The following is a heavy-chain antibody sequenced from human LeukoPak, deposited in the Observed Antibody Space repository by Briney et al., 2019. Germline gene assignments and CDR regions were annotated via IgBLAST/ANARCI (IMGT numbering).Heavy chain of an antibody. V-gene: IGHV4-34*01. J-gene: IGHJ5*02. CDR3: ARGQGATVPQAGKNWFDP. D-gene: IGHD4/OR15-4a*01. Sequence: SETLSLTCAVYIDSFTNYYWNWVRQTPGKGLEWIGEVNDSGGTNINPSLRSRVILSVDTSKNQFSLKLISVTAADTAVYYCARGQGATVPQAGKNWFDPWGQGTRVIVSS. CDR1: IDSFTNYY. CDR2: VNDSGGT.